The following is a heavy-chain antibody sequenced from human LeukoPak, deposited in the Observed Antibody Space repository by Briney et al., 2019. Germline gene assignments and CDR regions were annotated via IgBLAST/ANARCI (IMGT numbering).Heavy chain of an antibody. CDR1: GFTFSSYG. CDR2: IWYDGSNK. CDR3: AKGDLVVVYGMDV. Sequence: GGPLRLSCAASGFTFSSYGMHWVRQAPGKGLEWVAVIWYDGSNKYYADSVKGRFTISRDNSKNTLYLQMNSLRAEDTAVYYCAKGDLVVVYGMDVWGQGTTVTVSS. D-gene: IGHD2-15*01. J-gene: IGHJ6*02. V-gene: IGHV3-33*06.